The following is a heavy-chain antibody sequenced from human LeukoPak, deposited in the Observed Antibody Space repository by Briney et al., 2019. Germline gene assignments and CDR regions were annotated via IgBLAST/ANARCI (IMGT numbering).Heavy chain of an antibody. J-gene: IGHJ6*02. CDR2: ISSSGSTI. Sequence: GGSLRLSCADSGFSFSRYWMHWVRQAPGKGLEWVSYISSSGSTIYYADSVKGRFTISRDNAKNSLYLQMNSLRAEDTAVYYCARVYSSSAQTYYGMDVWGQGTTVTVSS. V-gene: IGHV3-48*04. CDR3: ARVYSSSAQTYYGMDV. D-gene: IGHD6-6*01. CDR1: GFSFSRYW.